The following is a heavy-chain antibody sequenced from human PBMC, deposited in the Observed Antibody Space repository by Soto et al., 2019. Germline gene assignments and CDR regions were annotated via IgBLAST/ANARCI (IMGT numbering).Heavy chain of an antibody. CDR3: AKDADYYDSSGYIY. D-gene: IGHD3-22*01. Sequence: VQLVESGGGVVQPGRSLRLSCAASGFTFSSYGMHWVRQAPGKGLEWVAVISYDGSNKYYADSVKGRFTISRDNSKNTLYLQMNSLRAEDTAVYYCAKDADYYDSSGYIYWGQGTLVTVSS. CDR2: ISYDGSNK. J-gene: IGHJ4*02. CDR1: GFTFSSYG. V-gene: IGHV3-30*18.